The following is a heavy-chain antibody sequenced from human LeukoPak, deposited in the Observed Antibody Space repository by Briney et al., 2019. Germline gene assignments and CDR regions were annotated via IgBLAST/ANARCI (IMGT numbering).Heavy chain of an antibody. CDR2: ISSSSDYI. CDR1: GFSFISYS. J-gene: IGHJ4*02. V-gene: IGHV3-21*01. CDR3: AKPHFDD. Sequence: GGSLRLSCAASGFSFISYSMNWVRQAPGKGLEWVSSISSSSDYIYHADSVKGRFTISRDNPKKSLYLQMNSLRAEDTAVYYCAKPHFDDWGQGTLVTVSS.